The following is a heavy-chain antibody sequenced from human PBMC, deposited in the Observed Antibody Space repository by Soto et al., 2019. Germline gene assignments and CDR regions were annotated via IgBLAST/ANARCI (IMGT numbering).Heavy chain of an antibody. CDR2: TYYRSKWYN. CDR1: GDSVSSNSAA. Sequence: SQTLSLTCAISGDSVSSNSAAWNWIRQSPSRGLEWLGRTYYRSKWYNDYAVSVKSRITINPDTSKNQFSLQLNSVTPEDTAVYYCARDTEQLETRFSYYYYGMDVWGQGTTVTVS. D-gene: IGHD1-1*01. CDR3: ARDTEQLETRFSYYYYGMDV. J-gene: IGHJ6*02. V-gene: IGHV6-1*01.